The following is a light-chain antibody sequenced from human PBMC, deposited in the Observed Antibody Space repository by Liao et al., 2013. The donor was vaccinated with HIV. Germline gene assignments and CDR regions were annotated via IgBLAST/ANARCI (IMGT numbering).Light chain of an antibody. CDR2: XDX. V-gene: IGLV3-21*01. CDR1: NIGSKS. Sequence: SYELTQPPSVSVAPGKTARITCGGNNIGSKSVHWYQQKPGQAPVLVIYXDXARPSGIPERFSGSNSGNTATLTISRVEAGDEADYYCQVWDSSSVVFGGGTKLTVL. J-gene: IGLJ2*01. CDR3: QVWDSSSVV.